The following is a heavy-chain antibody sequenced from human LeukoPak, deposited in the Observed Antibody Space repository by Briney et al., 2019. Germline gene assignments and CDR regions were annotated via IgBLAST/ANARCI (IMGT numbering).Heavy chain of an antibody. V-gene: IGHV4-59*01. D-gene: IGHD3-9*01. CDR2: IYYSGST. J-gene: IGHJ6*03. Sequence: PSETLSLTCTVSGGSISSYYWSWIRQPPGKGLEWIGYIYYSGSTNYNPSLKSRVTISVDTSKNQFSLKLSSVTAADTAVYYCARGTTRYYDILTGYYTASDYYYYMDVWGKGTTVTISS. CDR3: ARGTTRYYDILTGYYTASDYYYYMDV. CDR1: GGSISSYY.